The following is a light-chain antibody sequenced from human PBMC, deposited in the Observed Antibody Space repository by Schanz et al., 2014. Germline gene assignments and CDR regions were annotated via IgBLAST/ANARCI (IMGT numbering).Light chain of an antibody. CDR3: AAWDDRLSGVL. CDR2: SDN. CDR1: SSNIGGNS. Sequence: QSVLTQSPSASATPGQRVTISCSGSSSNIGGNSVNWYQQVPGTAPKLLIHSDNQRPSGVPDRISGSKSGTSASLAISGLQSEDEADYYCAAWDDRLSGVLFGGGTKLTVL. V-gene: IGLV1-44*01. J-gene: IGLJ2*01.